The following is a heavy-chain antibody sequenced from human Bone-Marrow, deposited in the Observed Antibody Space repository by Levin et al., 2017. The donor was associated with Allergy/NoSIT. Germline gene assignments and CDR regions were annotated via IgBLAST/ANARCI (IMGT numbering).Heavy chain of an antibody. J-gene: IGHJ4*02. V-gene: IGHV3-23*01. Sequence: GGSLRLSCTASGFRISSHAMSWVRQAPGKGLEWVSAITSDAVATYYADSVKGRFSVSRDNSKNTLSLQMNSLRAEDTALYYCAIAGTSSPNFDYWGQGTLVTVSS. CDR2: ITSDAVAT. CDR3: AIAGTSSPNFDY. CDR1: GFRISSHA.